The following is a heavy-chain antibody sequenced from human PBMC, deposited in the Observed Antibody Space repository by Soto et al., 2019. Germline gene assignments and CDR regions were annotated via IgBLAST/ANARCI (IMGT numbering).Heavy chain of an antibody. Sequence: QVQLQESGPGLVKPSGTLSLTCAVSGGSISSSNWWSWVRQPPGKGLEWIGEIYHSGSTNYNPSLKSRFTISVNKSKNHFSLKRGSVAAAATAVYYCARGGGVAAAGAFDYWGQGTLVTVSS. CDR1: GGSISSSNW. J-gene: IGHJ4*02. CDR3: ARGGGVAAAGAFDY. D-gene: IGHD6-13*01. CDR2: IYHSGST. V-gene: IGHV4-4*02.